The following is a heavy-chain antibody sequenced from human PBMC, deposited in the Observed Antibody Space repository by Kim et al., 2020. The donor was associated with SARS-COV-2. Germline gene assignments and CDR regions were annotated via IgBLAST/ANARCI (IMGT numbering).Heavy chain of an antibody. V-gene: IGHV3-15*01. CDR3: TTDIRMVRGVSIDY. J-gene: IGHJ4*02. Sequence: AATVKGRFNISRDDSKNTLYLQMNSLKTEDTAVYYCTTDIRMVRGVSIDYWGQGTLVTVSS. D-gene: IGHD3-10*01.